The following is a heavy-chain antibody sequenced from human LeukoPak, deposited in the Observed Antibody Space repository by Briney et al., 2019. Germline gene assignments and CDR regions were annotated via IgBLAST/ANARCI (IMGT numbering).Heavy chain of an antibody. CDR2: IIPILGIA. Sequence: ASVKVSCKASGGTFSSYAISWVRQAPGQGLEWMGRIIPILGIANYAQKFQGRVTITADKSTSTAYMELSSLRSEDTAVYYCARDSSGYYDAFDIWGRGTMVTVSS. CDR3: ARDSSGYYDAFDI. V-gene: IGHV1-69*04. D-gene: IGHD3-22*01. CDR1: GGTFSSYA. J-gene: IGHJ3*02.